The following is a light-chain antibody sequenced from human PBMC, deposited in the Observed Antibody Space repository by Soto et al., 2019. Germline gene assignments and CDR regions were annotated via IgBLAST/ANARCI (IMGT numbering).Light chain of an antibody. J-gene: IGKJ2*01. CDR2: DAS. CDR1: QTITHW. CDR3: QEYKSYYT. Sequence: DIQMTQSPSTLSASVGAGVTISCRASQTITHWLAWYQHKPGQAPKLLIFDASSLETGVPSRFSGSGSGTEFTLAISSLQPDDFATYYCQEYKSYYTFGQGTKL. V-gene: IGKV1-5*01.